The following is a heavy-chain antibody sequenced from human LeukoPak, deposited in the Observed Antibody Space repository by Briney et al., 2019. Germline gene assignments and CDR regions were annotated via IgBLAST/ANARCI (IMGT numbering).Heavy chain of an antibody. CDR1: GFTFSSYA. CDR3: ARDGWELLTDYYYGMDV. J-gene: IGHJ6*02. V-gene: IGHV3-30-3*01. D-gene: IGHD1-26*01. CDR2: ISYDGSNK. Sequence: PGRSLRLSCAASGFTFSSYAMRWVRQAPGKGLEWVAVISYDGSNKYYADSVKGRFTISRDNSKNTLYLQMNSLRAEDTAVYYCARDGWELLTDYYYGMDVWGQGTTVTVSS.